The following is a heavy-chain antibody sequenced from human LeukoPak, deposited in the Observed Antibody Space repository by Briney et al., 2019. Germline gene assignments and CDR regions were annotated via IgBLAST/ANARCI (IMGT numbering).Heavy chain of an antibody. CDR3: ARDPSPRGSTSCYFDY. CDR2: INPSGGST. D-gene: IGHD2-2*01. CDR1: GYTFTSYY. V-gene: IGHV1-46*01. Sequence: ASVKVSCKASGYTFTSYYMHWVRQAPGQGLERMGIINPSGGSTSYAQKFQGRVTMTRDTSTSTVYMELSSLRSEDTAVYYCARDPSPRGSTSCYFDYWGQGTLVTVSS. J-gene: IGHJ4*02.